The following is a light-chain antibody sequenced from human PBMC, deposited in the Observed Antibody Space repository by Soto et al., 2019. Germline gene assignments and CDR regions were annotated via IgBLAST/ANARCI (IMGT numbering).Light chain of an antibody. J-gene: IGLJ2*01. CDR2: RNN. V-gene: IGLV1-47*01. CDR3: AAWDDILSGVV. CDR1: SSNIGSGT. Sequence: QSVLTQPPSASGTPGQRVTFSCSGSSSNIGSGTVNWYQQLPGTAPKLLIYRNNQRPSGVPDRFSGSKSGTSASLAISGLRSEDEADYYCAAWDDILSGVVFGGGTKVTVL.